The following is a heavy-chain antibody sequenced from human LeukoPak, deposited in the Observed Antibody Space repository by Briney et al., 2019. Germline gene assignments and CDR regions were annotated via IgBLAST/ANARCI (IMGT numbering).Heavy chain of an antibody. Sequence: ALRLSCAASGFTFDDYAMHWVRQAPGKGLEWVSGISWKSDRIGYADSVKGRFTISRDNVKNSLYLQMNSLRAEDTAVYYCARDDILTGYPTPFDYWGQGTLVTVSS. D-gene: IGHD3-9*01. CDR1: GFTFDDYA. CDR2: ISWKSDRI. CDR3: ARDDILTGYPTPFDY. V-gene: IGHV3-9*01. J-gene: IGHJ4*02.